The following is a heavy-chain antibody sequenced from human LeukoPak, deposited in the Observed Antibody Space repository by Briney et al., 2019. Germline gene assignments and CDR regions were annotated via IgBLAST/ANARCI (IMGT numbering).Heavy chain of an antibody. Sequence: GGSLRLCCAASGFTFSSYSMNWVRQAPGKGLEWVSSITTSSYIYYADSVKGRFTISRDNAKNSLYLQMNSLRAEDTAVYYCARRAGNSSAYDYWGQGTLVTVSS. CDR1: GFTFSSYS. CDR2: ITTSSYI. J-gene: IGHJ4*02. CDR3: ARRAGNSSAYDY. V-gene: IGHV3-21*01. D-gene: IGHD3-22*01.